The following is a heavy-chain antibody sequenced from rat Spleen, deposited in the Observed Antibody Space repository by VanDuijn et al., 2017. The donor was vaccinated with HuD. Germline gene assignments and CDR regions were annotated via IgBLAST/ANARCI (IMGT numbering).Heavy chain of an antibody. CDR1: GFTFSDYY. D-gene: IGHD1-1*01. Sequence: EVQLVESGGGLVQPGRSLKLSCAASGFTFSDYYMAWVRQAPTKGLEWVATIAFDGIGTYYRDSVKGRFTISRDNAKSTLYLQMDSLRSEDTATYYCARQNWPYYFDYWGQGASVTVSS. V-gene: IGHV5-29*01. J-gene: IGHJ4*01. CDR3: ARQNWPYYFDY. CDR2: IAFDGIGT.